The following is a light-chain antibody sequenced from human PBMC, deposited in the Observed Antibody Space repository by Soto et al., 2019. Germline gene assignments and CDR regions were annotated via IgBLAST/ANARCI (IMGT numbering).Light chain of an antibody. CDR1: QSVSSSY. J-gene: IGKJ1*01. CDR2: GAS. Sequence: EIVLTQSPGTLSLSPGERATLSCRASQSVSSSYLAWYQQKPGRAPRLLIYGASSRATGIPDRFSGSGSGTDITLTISTLEPEDFAVYYCQQYGSSPLTFGQGTKVEIK. V-gene: IGKV3-20*01. CDR3: QQYGSSPLT.